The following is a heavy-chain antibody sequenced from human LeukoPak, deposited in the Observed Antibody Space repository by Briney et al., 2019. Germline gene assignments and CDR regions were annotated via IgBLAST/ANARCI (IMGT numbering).Heavy chain of an antibody. V-gene: IGHV4-61*01. CDR3: ARGDSSVGLNY. J-gene: IGHJ4*02. CDR2: IYDSGST. CDR1: GASVSDGNYY. D-gene: IGHD1-26*01. Sequence: PSETLSLTCSVSGASVSDGNYYWSWIRQPPGKGLEWIGYIYDSGSTNYNPSLKSRVTISVDTSKNQFSLKLSSVTAADTAVYYCARGDSSVGLNYWGQGTLVTVSS.